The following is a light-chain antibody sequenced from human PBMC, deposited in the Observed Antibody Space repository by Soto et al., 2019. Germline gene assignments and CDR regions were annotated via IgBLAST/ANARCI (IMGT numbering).Light chain of an antibody. V-gene: IGLV2-14*01. J-gene: IGLJ1*01. CDR3: SSYTSSSTPP. CDR2: DVS. Sequence: QSVLTQPASVSGSPGQSITVSCTGTSSDVGGYNYVSWYQQHPGKAPKLMIYDVSNRPSGVSNRFPGSKSGNTASLTISGLQAEDEADYYCSSYTSSSTPPFGTGTKVTVL. CDR1: SSDVGGYNY.